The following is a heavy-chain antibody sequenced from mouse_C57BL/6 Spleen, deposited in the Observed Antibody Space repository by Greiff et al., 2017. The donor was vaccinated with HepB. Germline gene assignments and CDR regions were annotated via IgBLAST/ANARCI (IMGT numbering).Heavy chain of an antibody. CDR2: ISDGGSYT. D-gene: IGHD2-4*01. CDR3: ARDGDDYDEGGLDY. CDR1: GFTFSSYA. V-gene: IGHV5-4*01. J-gene: IGHJ2*01. Sequence: EVKVVESGGGLVKPGGSLKLSCAASGFTFSSYAMSWVRQTPEKRLEWVATISDGGSYTYYPDNVKGRFTISRDNAKNNLYLQMSHLKSEDTAMYYCARDGDDYDEGGLDYWGQGTTLTVSS.